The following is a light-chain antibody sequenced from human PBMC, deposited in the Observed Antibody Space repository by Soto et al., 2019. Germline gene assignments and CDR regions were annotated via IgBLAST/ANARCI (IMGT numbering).Light chain of an antibody. J-gene: IGLJ2*01. Sequence: QSALTQPASVSGSPGQSITISCTGTSSDVGGYNYVSWYQQHPGKAPKLMIYDVSNRPSGVSNRFSGSKSGNTASLTISGLQAEDEADYYCSSYTSSSTLEVVFGGGTKATVL. CDR1: SSDVGGYNY. CDR3: SSYTSSSTLEVV. CDR2: DVS. V-gene: IGLV2-14*01.